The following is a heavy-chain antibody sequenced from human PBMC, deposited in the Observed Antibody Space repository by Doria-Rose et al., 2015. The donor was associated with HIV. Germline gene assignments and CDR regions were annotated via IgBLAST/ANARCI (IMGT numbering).Heavy chain of an antibody. Sequence: QITLKESGPVLVKPTETLTLTCTVSGVSLSSPGMGASWIRQPPGKALEWLANNFSDDERSYQKSLKSRLTISRGTSKSQVVLTMTDMDPVDTATYYCARIKSSRWYHKYYFDFWGQGTLVIVSA. CDR2: NFSDDER. CDR1: GVSLSSPGMG. J-gene: IGHJ4*02. V-gene: IGHV2-26*01. CDR3: ARIKSSRWYHKYYFDF. D-gene: IGHD6-13*01.